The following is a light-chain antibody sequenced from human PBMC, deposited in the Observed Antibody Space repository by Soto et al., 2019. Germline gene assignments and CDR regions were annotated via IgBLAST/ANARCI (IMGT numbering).Light chain of an antibody. CDR3: QQYGSSLYT. J-gene: IGKJ2*01. V-gene: IGKV3-20*01. CDR1: QSVSSNS. Sequence: EIVLTQSPGTLSLSPGERATLSCRASQSVSSNSLNWYQQKPGQAPRLLIYVASSRATGIPDRFSGSGSGTDFTLIISRLEPEDFAVYYCQQYGSSLYTFGQGTKLEIK. CDR2: VAS.